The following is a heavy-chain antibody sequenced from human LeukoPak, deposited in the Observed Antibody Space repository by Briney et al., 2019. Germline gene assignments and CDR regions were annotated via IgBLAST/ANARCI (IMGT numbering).Heavy chain of an antibody. J-gene: IGHJ6*03. D-gene: IGHD2-2*01. V-gene: IGHV4-61*02. Sequence: SQTLSLTCTVSGGSISSGSYYWSWIRQPAGKGLEWIGRIYTSRSTNYNPSLKSRVTISVDTSKNQFSLKLSSVTAADTAVYYCARAYCSSTSCYYYYYYYMDVWGKGTTVTVSS. CDR2: IYTSRST. CDR1: GGSISSGSYY. CDR3: ARAYCSSTSCYYYYYYYMDV.